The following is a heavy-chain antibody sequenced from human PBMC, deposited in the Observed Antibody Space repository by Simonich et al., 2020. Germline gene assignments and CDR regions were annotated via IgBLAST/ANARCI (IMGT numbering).Heavy chain of an antibody. CDR1: GGSFSGYY. CDR2: INHSGST. V-gene: IGHV4-34*01. D-gene: IGHD1-26*01. Sequence: QVQLQQWGAGLLKPSETLSLTCAVYGGSFSGYYWSWIRPPPGQGLEWIGEINHSGSTNYNPAPKSRVTISVATSKNQFSLKLSSVTAADTAVYYCARPLGSVWAFDIWGQGTMVTVSS. J-gene: IGHJ3*02. CDR3: ARPLGSVWAFDI.